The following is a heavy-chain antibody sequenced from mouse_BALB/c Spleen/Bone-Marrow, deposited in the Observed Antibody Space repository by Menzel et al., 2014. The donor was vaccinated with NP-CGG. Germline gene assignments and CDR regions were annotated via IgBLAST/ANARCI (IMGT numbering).Heavy chain of an antibody. D-gene: IGHD2-2*01. CDR1: GFNIKATY. V-gene: IGHV14-3*02. J-gene: IGHJ4*01. Sequence: VQLPQSGAALVQPGASVQLSCAASGFNIKATYMPWVTQRPEQGLEWIGRLAPANGNTKYDPKFQGTATITADTSSNTADLQLSSLTSEDTAVYYWARLGNDGPSYAMDYGGQGTSVTV. CDR2: LAPANGNT. CDR3: ARLGNDGPSYAMDY.